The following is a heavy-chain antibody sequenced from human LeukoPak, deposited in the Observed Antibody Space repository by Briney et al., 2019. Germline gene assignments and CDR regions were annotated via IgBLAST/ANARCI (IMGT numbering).Heavy chain of an antibody. CDR1: GNSFSNYA. V-gene: IGHV1-69*06. J-gene: IGHJ4*02. Sequence: GASVKVSCKTSGNSFSNYAISWVRQAPGQGLEWMGGIIPFFGTANYAQKFQGRVTITADKSTSTAYMELSSPRSEDTAVYYCAREMGVYYFDYWGQGTLVTVSS. CDR2: IIPFFGTA. CDR3: AREMGVYYFDY. D-gene: IGHD2-8*01.